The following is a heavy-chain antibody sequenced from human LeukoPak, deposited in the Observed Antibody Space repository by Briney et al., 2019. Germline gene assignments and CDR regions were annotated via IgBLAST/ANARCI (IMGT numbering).Heavy chain of an antibody. CDR3: ARAKQLFDY. Sequence: ASVKVSCKASGYTFIIYYIHCVRQAPGQGLEWMGIINPSGGSTSYAQKFQGRVTMTRDTSTSTVYMELSSLRSEDTAVYYCARAKQLFDYWGQGTLVTVSS. V-gene: IGHV1-46*01. J-gene: IGHJ4*02. CDR1: GYTFIIYY. D-gene: IGHD1-1*01. CDR2: INPSGGST.